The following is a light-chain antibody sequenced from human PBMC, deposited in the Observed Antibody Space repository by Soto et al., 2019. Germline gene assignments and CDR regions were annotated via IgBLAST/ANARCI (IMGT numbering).Light chain of an antibody. J-gene: IGLJ1*01. Sequence: QSVLTQPPSVSGAPGQRVTISCTGSSSNIGAGYDVHWYLQLPGTAPKLLIFANSFRPSGVPDRFSGSKSGTSASLAITGLQAEDEADYYCQSYDSSLSAYVFGTGTKVTVL. CDR3: QSYDSSLSAYV. V-gene: IGLV1-40*01. CDR2: ANS. CDR1: SSNIGAGYD.